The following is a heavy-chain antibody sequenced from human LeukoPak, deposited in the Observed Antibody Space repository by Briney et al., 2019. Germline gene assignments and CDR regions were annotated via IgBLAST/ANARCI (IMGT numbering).Heavy chain of an antibody. CDR2: ISYDGSNK. V-gene: IGHV3-30-3*01. CDR3: ARAGATYYYDSSGYPYYFDY. Sequence: PGGSLRLSCAASGFTFSSYAMHWVRQAPGKGLEWVAVISYDGSNKYYADSVKGRFTISRDNSKNTLYLQMNSLRAEDTAVYYCARAGATYYYDSSGYPYYFDYWGQGTLVTVSS. D-gene: IGHD3-22*01. CDR1: GFTFSSYA. J-gene: IGHJ4*02.